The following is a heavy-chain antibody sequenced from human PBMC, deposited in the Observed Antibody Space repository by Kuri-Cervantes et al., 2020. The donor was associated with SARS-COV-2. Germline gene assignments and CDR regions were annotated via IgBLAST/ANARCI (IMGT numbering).Heavy chain of an antibody. CDR2: IIPIFGTA. Sequence: SVKVSCKASGCTFSSYAISWVRQAPGQGLEWMGGIIPIFGTANYAQKFQGRVTITADESTSTAYMELSSLRSEDTAVYYCARTCGMVGNLRYYYYMDVWGKGTTVTVSS. CDR3: ARTCGMVGNLRYYYYMDV. CDR1: GCTFSSYA. V-gene: IGHV1-69*13. D-gene: IGHD1-26*01. J-gene: IGHJ6*03.